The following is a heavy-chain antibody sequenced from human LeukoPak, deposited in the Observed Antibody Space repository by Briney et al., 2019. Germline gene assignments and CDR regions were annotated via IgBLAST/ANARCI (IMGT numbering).Heavy chain of an antibody. CDR3: ARGPSGAYDYVWGSYRPDYFDY. J-gene: IGHJ4*02. Sequence: PSETLSLTCAVYGGSFSGYYWSWIRQPPGKGLEWIGYIYYSGSTNYNPSLKSRVTISVDTSKNQFSLKLSSVTAADTAVYYCARGPSGAYDYVWGSYRPDYFDYWGQGTLVTVSS. CDR1: GGSFSGYY. D-gene: IGHD3-16*02. V-gene: IGHV4-59*01. CDR2: IYYSGST.